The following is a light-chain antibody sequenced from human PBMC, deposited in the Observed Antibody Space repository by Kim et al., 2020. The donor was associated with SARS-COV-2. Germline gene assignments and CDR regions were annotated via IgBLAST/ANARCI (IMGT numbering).Light chain of an antibody. Sequence: AIQLTQSPSSLSASVGDRVTITCRASQGIGSALAWYQQKAGKAPKLLIYDASTLESGVPSRFSGSGSGTDFVLTISSLQPEDFATYYCQQFDTFGPGTKVDIK. CDR3: QQFDT. CDR2: DAS. V-gene: IGKV1-13*02. J-gene: IGKJ3*01. CDR1: QGIGSA.